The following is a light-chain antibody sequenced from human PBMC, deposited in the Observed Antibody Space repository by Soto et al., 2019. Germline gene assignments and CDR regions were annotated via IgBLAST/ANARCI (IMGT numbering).Light chain of an antibody. Sequence: ESVLTQSPGTLSLSPGERATLSCRASQSVSSSYLAWYQQKPGQAPRLLIYGASSRATGIPDRFSGSGSGTDFTLTISRLEPEDFAVYYCQQYGSFTFGQGTRLEIK. J-gene: IGKJ5*01. V-gene: IGKV3-20*01. CDR1: QSVSSSY. CDR3: QQYGSFT. CDR2: GAS.